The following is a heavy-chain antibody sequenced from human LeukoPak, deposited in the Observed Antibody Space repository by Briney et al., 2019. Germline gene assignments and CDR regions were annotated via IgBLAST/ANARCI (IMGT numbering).Heavy chain of an antibody. D-gene: IGHD6-13*01. CDR1: GGSVSSGSYY. CDR2: IYTDGST. J-gene: IGHJ6*03. Sequence: SETLSLTCTVSGGSVSSGSYYCSWIRHPAGRGLEWIGRIYTDGSTSYNPSLKSRVTISVDTSKNQFSLNLTSLTAADTAVYSCARVRYSIRRNYYYYYMDVWGKGTTVTISS. V-gene: IGHV4-61*02. CDR3: ARVRYSIRRNYYYYYMDV.